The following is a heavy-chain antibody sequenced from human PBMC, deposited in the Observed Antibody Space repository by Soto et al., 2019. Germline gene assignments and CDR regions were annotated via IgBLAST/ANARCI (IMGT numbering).Heavy chain of an antibody. CDR1: GFPFSFYG. V-gene: IGHV3-33*01. J-gene: IGHJ3*02. Sequence: GGSLRLSCAVSGFPFSFYGFHWVRQSPGKGLEWLGVIVSDGSAIYHADSLEGRFFISRDNSKDILYLQMNSLRVEDMAVYYCARDDAFDNENGFDMWGQGTMVTVSS. CDR3: ARDDAFDNENGFDM. D-gene: IGHD3-3*02. CDR2: IVSDGSAI.